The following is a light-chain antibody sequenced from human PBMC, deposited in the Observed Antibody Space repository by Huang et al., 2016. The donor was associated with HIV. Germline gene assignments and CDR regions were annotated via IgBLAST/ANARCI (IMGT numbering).Light chain of an antibody. CDR1: QSVTSN. J-gene: IGKJ4*01. CDR2: GAS. CDR3: QQYNSWPLT. Sequence: EIVMTQSPATLSVSPGERATLSCRASQSVTSNLAWYQQRPGQAPRLLIYGASTRATGILARFSGHRSGTEFTLTISGLQSEDFAVYYCQQYNSWPLTFGGGTNVEIK. V-gene: IGKV3D-15*01.